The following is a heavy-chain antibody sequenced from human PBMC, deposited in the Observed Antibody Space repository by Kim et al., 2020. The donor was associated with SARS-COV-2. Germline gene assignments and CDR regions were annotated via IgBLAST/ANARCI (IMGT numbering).Heavy chain of an antibody. J-gene: IGHJ5*02. CDR2: ISSDGSST. CDR1: GFTFSSYW. V-gene: IGHV3-74*01. CDR3: ASRADSGYP. Sequence: GGSLRLSCAASGFTFSSYWMHWVRQAPGKGLVWVSGISSDGSSTTYADSVKGRFTISRDNAKNTLYLQMNSLRAEDTAVYYCASRADSGYPWGQGTLVTVSS. D-gene: IGHD5-12*01.